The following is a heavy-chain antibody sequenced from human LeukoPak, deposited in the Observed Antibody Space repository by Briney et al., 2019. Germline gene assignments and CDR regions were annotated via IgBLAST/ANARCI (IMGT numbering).Heavy chain of an antibody. J-gene: IGHJ3*02. D-gene: IGHD3-9*01. V-gene: IGHV1-8*01. Sequence: ASVKVSCKASGYTFTSYDINWVRQATGQVLEWMGWMNPNSGNTGYAQKFQGRVTMTRNTSISTAYMELSSLRSEDTAVYYCIAKTYYDILTGYESAFDIWGQGTMVTVSS. CDR1: GYTFTSYD. CDR3: IAKTYYDILTGYESAFDI. CDR2: MNPNSGNT.